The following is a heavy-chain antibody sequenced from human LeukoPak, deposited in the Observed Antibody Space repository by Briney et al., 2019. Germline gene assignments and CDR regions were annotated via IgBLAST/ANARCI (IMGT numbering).Heavy chain of an antibody. D-gene: IGHD1-14*01. V-gene: IGHV1-18*01. CDR2: ISAYNGNT. Sequence: ASVKVSCKASGYTFTSYGISWVRQAPGQGLEWMGWISAYNGNTNYAQKLQGRVTMTTDTSTSTAYMELRSLRSEDTAVYYCARDGSFHYYYYYMDVWGKGTTVTISS. J-gene: IGHJ6*03. CDR1: GYTFTSYG. CDR3: ARDGSFHYYYYYMDV.